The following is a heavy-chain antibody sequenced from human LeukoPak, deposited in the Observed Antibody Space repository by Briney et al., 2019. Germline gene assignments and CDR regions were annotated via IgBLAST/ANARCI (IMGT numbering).Heavy chain of an antibody. CDR1: GFTFSDYY. J-gene: IGHJ4*02. CDR3: ARVSYVSGSGSYYPH. CDR2: IYSGGST. Sequence: GGSLRLSCAASGFTFSDYYMSWVRQAPGKGLEWVSVIYSGGSTYYADSVKGRFTISRDDSKNTLYLQMNGLRAEDTAVYYCARVSYVSGSGSYYPHWGQGTLVTVSS. V-gene: IGHV3-53*01. D-gene: IGHD3-10*01.